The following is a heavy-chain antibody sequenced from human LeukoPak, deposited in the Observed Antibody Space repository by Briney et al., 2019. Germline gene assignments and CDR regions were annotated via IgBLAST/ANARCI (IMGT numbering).Heavy chain of an antibody. CDR2: IYHSGST. J-gene: IGHJ4*02. D-gene: IGHD1-1*01. CDR1: GGSISSGGYY. Sequence: SQTLSLTCPVSGGSISSGGYYWSWIRQPPGKGLEWIGYIYHSGSTYYNPSLKSRVTISVDRSKNQFSLKLSSVTAADTAVYYCARDRGTGICDYWGQGTLVTVSS. CDR3: ARDRGTGICDY. V-gene: IGHV4-30-2*01.